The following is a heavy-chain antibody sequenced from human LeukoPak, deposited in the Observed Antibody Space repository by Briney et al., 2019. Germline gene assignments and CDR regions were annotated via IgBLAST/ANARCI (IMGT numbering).Heavy chain of an antibody. CDR3: ATQLVVVIGYYFDY. V-gene: IGHV4-39*01. Sequence: PSETLSLTCTVSGGSISSSSYYWGWIRQPPWKGLEWIGSIYYSGSTYYNPSLKSRVTISVDTSKNQFSLKLSSVTAADTAVYYCATQLVVVIGYYFDYWGQGTLVTVSS. J-gene: IGHJ4*02. CDR2: IYYSGST. CDR1: GGSISSSSYY. D-gene: IGHD3-22*01.